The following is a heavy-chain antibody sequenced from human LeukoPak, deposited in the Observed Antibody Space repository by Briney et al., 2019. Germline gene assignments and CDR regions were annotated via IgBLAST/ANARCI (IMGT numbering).Heavy chain of an antibody. CDR2: ISTTSDYI. D-gene: IGHD6-13*01. CDR1: GFTFSGYS. CDR3: ARGGIYSQGFDY. J-gene: IGHJ4*02. V-gene: IGHV3-21*01. Sequence: SGGSLRLSCAASGFTFSGYSMSWVRQAPGKGLEWVSSISTTSDYIHYADSLKGRVAISRDNAKNSLYLEMNSLRAEDTAVYYCARGGIYSQGFDYWGRGSLVTVSS.